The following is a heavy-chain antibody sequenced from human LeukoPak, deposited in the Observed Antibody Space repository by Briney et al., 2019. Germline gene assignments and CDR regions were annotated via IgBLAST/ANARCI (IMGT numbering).Heavy chain of an antibody. Sequence: VKPSETLSLTCTVSGGSISSSNYYWAWIRQPPGKGLEWIGSIYYSGSTYYNPSLKSRVTISVDTSKNQFSLKLTSVTAADTAVYYCARPNWYDPRLGAFNIWGQGTMVTVSS. CDR1: GGSISSSNYY. D-gene: IGHD1-1*01. CDR3: ARPNWYDPRLGAFNI. CDR2: IYYSGST. V-gene: IGHV4-39*07. J-gene: IGHJ3*02.